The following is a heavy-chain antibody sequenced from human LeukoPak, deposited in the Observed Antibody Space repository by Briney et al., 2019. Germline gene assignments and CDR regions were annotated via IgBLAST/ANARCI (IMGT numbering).Heavy chain of an antibody. CDR2: INPNSGGT. V-gene: IGHV1-2*02. Sequence: ASVKVSCKASGYTFTGYYMPWVRQAPGPGLEWMGWINPNSGGTNYAQKFQGRVTMTRDTSISTAYMELSRLRSDDTAVYYCARDLVRGGKNWFDPWGQGTLVTVSS. J-gene: IGHJ5*02. CDR1: GYTFTGYY. CDR3: ARDLVRGGKNWFDP. D-gene: IGHD3-10*01.